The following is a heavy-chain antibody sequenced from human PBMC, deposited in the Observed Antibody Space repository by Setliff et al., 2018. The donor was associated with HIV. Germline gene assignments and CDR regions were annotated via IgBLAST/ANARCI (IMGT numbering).Heavy chain of an antibody. CDR2: IYYSGRT. D-gene: IGHD6-19*01. CDR3: ARGIAVAGPYFDY. V-gene: IGHV4-31*03. Sequence: SETLSLTCTVSGGSISSGGYYWSWIRQHPGKGLEWIGYIYYSGRTYYNPSLKSRVTISVDTPKDEFSLKLSSMTAADTAVYYCARGIAVAGPYFDYWGQGTLVTVSS. CDR1: GGSISSGGYY. J-gene: IGHJ4*02.